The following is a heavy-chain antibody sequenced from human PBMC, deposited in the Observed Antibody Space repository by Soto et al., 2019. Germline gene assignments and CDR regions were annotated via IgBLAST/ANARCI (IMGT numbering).Heavy chain of an antibody. D-gene: IGHD1-26*01. J-gene: IGHJ4*02. V-gene: IGHV4-59*01. CDR1: GGSISVYY. Sequence: PSETLSLTCTISGGSISVYYWSWIRQSPGQVLGWIGYIYASGSPYYNPSLRSRVLISADTSKNQVSLELTSATAADTAVYFCARGVGSSPPRYWGRGTLVTVSS. CDR3: ARGVGSSPPRY. CDR2: IYASGSP.